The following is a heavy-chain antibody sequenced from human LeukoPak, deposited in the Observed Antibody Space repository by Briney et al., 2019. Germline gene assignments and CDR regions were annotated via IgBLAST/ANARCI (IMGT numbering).Heavy chain of an antibody. CDR2: IIPIFGTA. V-gene: IGHV1-69*01. D-gene: IGHD2-2*02. CDR1: GGTFSSYA. J-gene: IGHJ4*02. CDR3: ARERVKDIVVVSAAIPGLGVVH. Sequence: SVKVSCKASGGTFSSYAISWVRQAPGQGLEWMGGIIPIFGTANYAQKFQGRVTITADESTSTAYMELSSLRSEDTAVYYCARERVKDIVVVSAAIPGLGVVHWGQGTLVTVSS.